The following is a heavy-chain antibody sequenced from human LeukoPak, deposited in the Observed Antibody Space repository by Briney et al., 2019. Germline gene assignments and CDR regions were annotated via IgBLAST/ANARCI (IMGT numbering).Heavy chain of an antibody. CDR2: INHSGST. D-gene: IGHD3-16*02. Sequence: SETLSLTCTVSGGSISSSSYYWGWIRQPPGKGLEWIGEINHSGSTNYNPSLKSRVTISVDTSKNQFSLKLSSVTAADTAVYYCARGGLYDYVWGSYRYAEFDYWGQGTLVTVSS. CDR1: GGSISSSSYY. J-gene: IGHJ4*02. CDR3: ARGGLYDYVWGSYRYAEFDY. V-gene: IGHV4-39*07.